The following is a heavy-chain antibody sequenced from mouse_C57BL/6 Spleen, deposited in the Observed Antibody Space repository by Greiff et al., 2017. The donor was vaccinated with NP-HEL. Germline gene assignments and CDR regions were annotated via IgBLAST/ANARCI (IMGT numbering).Heavy chain of an antibody. CDR1: GYTFTDYY. Sequence: EVQLQQSGPELVKPGASVKISCKASGYTFTDYYMNWVKQSHGKSLEWIGDINPNNGGTSYNQKFKGKATLTVDKSSSTAYMELRSLTSEDSAVYYCARSPPIYYYGYFDYWGQGTTLTVSS. V-gene: IGHV1-26*01. D-gene: IGHD1-1*01. CDR2: INPNNGGT. J-gene: IGHJ2*01. CDR3: ARSPPIYYYGYFDY.